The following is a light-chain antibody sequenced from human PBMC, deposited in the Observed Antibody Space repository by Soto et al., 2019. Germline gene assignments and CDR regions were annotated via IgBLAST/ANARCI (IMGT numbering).Light chain of an antibody. Sequence: QSVLTQPASVSGSPGQSITISCSGTSSDVGAYDHVSWYQQYPGKAPKFIIFEISNRPSGISSRFSGSRSGNTASLTISRLQAEDEAYYYCSSYTVSVAPYVFGTGTKVTVL. CDR1: SSDVGAYDH. CDR3: SSYTVSVAPYV. CDR2: EIS. V-gene: IGLV2-14*01. J-gene: IGLJ1*01.